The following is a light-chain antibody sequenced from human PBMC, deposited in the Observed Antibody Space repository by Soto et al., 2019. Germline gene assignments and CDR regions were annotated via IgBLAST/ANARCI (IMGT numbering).Light chain of an antibody. CDR2: YNV. Sequence: QSVLTQPPSVSGAPGQRVTISCNGSNSNIGADYDVHWYQHLPGSAPKLLIFYNVNRPSGVPDRFSASKSGTSASLAINGLQIDDEADYYCQSYDSGRRVFGGGTMLTVL. J-gene: IGLJ2*01. CDR1: NSNIGADYD. CDR3: QSYDSGRRV. V-gene: IGLV1-40*01.